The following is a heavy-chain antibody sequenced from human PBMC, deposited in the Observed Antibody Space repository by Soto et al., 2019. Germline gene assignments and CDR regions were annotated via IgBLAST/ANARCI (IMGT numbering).Heavy chain of an antibody. D-gene: IGHD3-10*01. CDR1: GFTFSSYG. Sequence: GGSLRLSCAASGFTFSSYGMHWVRQAPGKGLEWVAVIRYDGSNKYYADSVKGRFTISRDNSKNTLYLQMNSLRAEDTAVYYCARDREGFGELLDAIFDYWGQGTLVTVSS. V-gene: IGHV3-33*01. J-gene: IGHJ4*02. CDR3: ARDREGFGELLDAIFDY. CDR2: IRYDGSNK.